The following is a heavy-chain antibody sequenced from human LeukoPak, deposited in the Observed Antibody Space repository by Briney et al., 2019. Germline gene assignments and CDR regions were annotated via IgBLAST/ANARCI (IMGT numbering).Heavy chain of an antibody. CDR2: INPNSGGT. D-gene: IGHD2-21*01. J-gene: IGHJ4*02. CDR1: GYTFTGYY. V-gene: IGHV1-2*02. Sequence: ASVKVSCKASGYTFTGYYMHWVRQAPGQGLEWMGWINPNSGGTNYAQKFQGRVAMTRDTSTSTVYMELSSLRSEDTAVYYCARDPWGDPYYFDYWGQGTLVTVSS. CDR3: ARDPWGDPYYFDY.